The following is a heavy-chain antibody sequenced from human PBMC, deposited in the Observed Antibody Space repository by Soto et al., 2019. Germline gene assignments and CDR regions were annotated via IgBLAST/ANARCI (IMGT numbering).Heavy chain of an antibody. CDR3: AKMTSSGWYDPVFH. Sequence: QVQLVESGGGLVKTRGSLRLSCVASGFSFSDYYMSWVRQAPGKGLEWIAYIIGTSSNIYYGDSVKGRFTMSWDNAENSVFLQTNNLRAEDTSRHYCAKMTSSGWYDPVFHWGQGTLVTVSS. D-gene: IGHD6-19*01. CDR2: IIGTSSNI. V-gene: IGHV3-11*01. CDR1: GFSFSDYY. J-gene: IGHJ4*02.